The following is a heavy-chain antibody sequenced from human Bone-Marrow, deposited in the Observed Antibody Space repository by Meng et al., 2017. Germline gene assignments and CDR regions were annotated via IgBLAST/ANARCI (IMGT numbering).Heavy chain of an antibody. D-gene: IGHD6-13*01. CDR1: GYSFTSYA. CDR2: INAGNGQT. J-gene: IGHJ4*02. CDR3: ARGGIAAAAYSDH. Sequence: QFQLVQSGCGVKDPGASVKLSCEASGYSFTSYAIHWVRQAPGESLEWMGWINAGNGQTKYSERFQGRVAIARDTSANTAYMGLSILTSEDTAVYYCARGGIAAAAYSDHWGQGTLVTVSS. V-gene: IGHV1-3*01.